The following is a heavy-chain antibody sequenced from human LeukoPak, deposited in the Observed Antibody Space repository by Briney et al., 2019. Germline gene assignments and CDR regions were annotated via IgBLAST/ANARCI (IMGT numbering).Heavy chain of an antibody. CDR2: IIPIFGTA. CDR3: ARGFRNYYDSSGYSFDWFDP. Sequence: SVKVSCKASGGTFSSYAISWVRQAPGQGLEWMGGIIPIFGTANYAQKFQGRVTITADKSTSTAYMELSSLRSEDTAVYYCARGFRNYYDSSGYSFDWFDPWGQGTLVTVSS. J-gene: IGHJ5*02. V-gene: IGHV1-69*06. D-gene: IGHD3-22*01. CDR1: GGTFSSYA.